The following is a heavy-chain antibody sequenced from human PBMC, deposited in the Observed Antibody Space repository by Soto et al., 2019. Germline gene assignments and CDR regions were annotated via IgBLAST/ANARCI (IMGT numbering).Heavy chain of an antibody. CDR2: INHSGST. CDR1: GGSFSGYY. J-gene: IGHJ6*02. Sequence: PSETLSLTCAVYGGSFSGYYWSWIRQPPGKGLEWIGEINHSGSTNYNPSPKSRVTISVDTSKNQFSLKLSSVTAADTAVYYCARGGIGYYYYGMDVWGQGTTVTVSS. V-gene: IGHV4-34*01. CDR3: ARGGIGYYYYGMDV.